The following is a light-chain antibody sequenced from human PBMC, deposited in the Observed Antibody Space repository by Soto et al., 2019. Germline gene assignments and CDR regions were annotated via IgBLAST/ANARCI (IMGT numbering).Light chain of an antibody. J-gene: IGLJ1*01. Sequence: QSALTQPASVSGSPGQSITISCTGTSSDVGGYNYVSWYQQHPGKAPKLMIYDVSNRPSGVSNRFSGSKSGNTASLTISGLQAEDEAHYYCSSYTSSRGVFGTGTKLTVL. V-gene: IGLV2-14*01. CDR1: SSDVGGYNY. CDR2: DVS. CDR3: SSYTSSRGV.